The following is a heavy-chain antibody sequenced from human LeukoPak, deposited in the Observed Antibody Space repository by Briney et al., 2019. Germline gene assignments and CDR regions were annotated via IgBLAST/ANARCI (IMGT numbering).Heavy chain of an antibody. CDR3: ARSGGSSGWYYFDN. Sequence: SETLSLTCIVSGGSISSYYWSWIRQPAGKGLEWIGRIYTSGRTDYNPSLTSRVTMSVDTSKNQVSLKLSSVTAADTAVYYCARSGGSSGWYYFDNWGQGTLVTVS. J-gene: IGHJ4*02. CDR1: GGSISSYY. V-gene: IGHV4-4*07. CDR2: IYTSGRT. D-gene: IGHD6-19*01.